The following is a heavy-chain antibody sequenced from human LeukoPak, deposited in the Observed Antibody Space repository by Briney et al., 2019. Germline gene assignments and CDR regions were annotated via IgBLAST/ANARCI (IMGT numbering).Heavy chain of an antibody. CDR2: IKHDGSAK. Sequence: PGGSLRLSCAASGFTFSHYWMSWVRQAPGKGLEWVANIKHDGSAKYYVDSVEGRFTISRDNAKNSLFLQMNSLRAEDTSVYYCARDTARGDFDYWGQGTLVTVSS. J-gene: IGHJ4*02. CDR1: GFTFSHYW. D-gene: IGHD6-25*01. V-gene: IGHV3-7*01. CDR3: ARDTARGDFDY.